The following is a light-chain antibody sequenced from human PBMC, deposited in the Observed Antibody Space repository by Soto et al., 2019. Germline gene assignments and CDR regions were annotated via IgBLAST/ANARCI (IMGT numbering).Light chain of an antibody. CDR3: QHYDHLPIT. CDR1: QDITNY. J-gene: IGKJ5*01. Sequence: DIQMTQSPSSLSASVGDRVTITCQASQDITNYLNWYQQKPGRAPRLLLYDASSLETGVPSRFSGSGSGTDFTLTISSLQPEDVATYYCQHYDHLPITFGQGTRREIK. CDR2: DAS. V-gene: IGKV1-33*01.